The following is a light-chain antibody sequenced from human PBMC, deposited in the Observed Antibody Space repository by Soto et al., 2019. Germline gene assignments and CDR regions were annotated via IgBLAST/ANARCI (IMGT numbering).Light chain of an antibody. J-gene: IGLJ1*01. CDR1: SSDVGGYNY. Sequence: QSAPTQPASVSGSPGQSITISCTGTSSDVGGYNYVSWYQQHPGKAPKLMIYDVNNRPSGVSDRFSGSKSGNTASLTISGLQAEDEADYFCSSYTSSNTLYVLGAGTKLTVL. CDR2: DVN. V-gene: IGLV2-14*01. CDR3: SSYTSSNTLYV.